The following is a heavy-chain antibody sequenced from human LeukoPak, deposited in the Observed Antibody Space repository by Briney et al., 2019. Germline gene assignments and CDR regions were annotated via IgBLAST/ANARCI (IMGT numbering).Heavy chain of an antibody. D-gene: IGHD5-24*01. V-gene: IGHV3-23*01. CDR2: ISGSGDST. CDR1: GFSFSSYA. J-gene: IGHJ4*02. CDR3: ATQGSRDSGY. Sequence: GGSLRLSCAASGFSFSSYAMSWVRQAPGKGLEWVSAISGSGDSTHYADSAKGRFTISRDNSKNTLYLQMNSLRVEDTAVYYCATQGSRDSGYWGQGTLVTVSS.